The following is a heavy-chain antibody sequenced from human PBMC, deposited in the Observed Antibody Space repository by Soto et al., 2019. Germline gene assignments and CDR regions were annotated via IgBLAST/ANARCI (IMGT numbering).Heavy chain of an antibody. J-gene: IGHJ6*02. D-gene: IGHD2-21*02. CDR3: ARHLGPQLLVTAPYYYYPMAA. Sequence: SETLSVTCTVSGGSISSSSYYGGWIRQPPGKGLEWIGSIYYSGSTYYNPSLKSRVTISVDTSKNQFSLKLSSVTAADTAVYYCARHLGPQLLVTAPYYYYPMAAWCQGPTV. CDR1: GGSISSSSYY. V-gene: IGHV4-39*01. CDR2: IYYSGST.